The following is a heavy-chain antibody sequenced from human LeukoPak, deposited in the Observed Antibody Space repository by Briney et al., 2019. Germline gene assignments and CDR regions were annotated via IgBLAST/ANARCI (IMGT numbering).Heavy chain of an antibody. D-gene: IGHD3-10*01. V-gene: IGHV1-2*04. CDR2: INPNSGGT. CDR1: GYTFTGYY. CDR3: ARGELTMVRVGKDGMDV. Sequence: ASVKVSCKASGYTFTGYYMHWVRQAPGQGLEWMGWINPNSGGTNYAQKFQGWVTMTRDTSISTAYMELSRLRSDDTAVYYCARGELTMVRVGKDGMDVWGQGTTVTVSS. J-gene: IGHJ6*02.